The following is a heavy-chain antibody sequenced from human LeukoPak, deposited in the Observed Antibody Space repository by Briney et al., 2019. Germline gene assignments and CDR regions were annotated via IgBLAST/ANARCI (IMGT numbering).Heavy chain of an antibody. CDR1: GFTFNTYG. CDR2: ISDDGGNK. CDR3: ARDGTPNYSSGWVYMDV. V-gene: IGHV3-30*03. J-gene: IGHJ6*03. Sequence: PGGSLRLSCAASGFTFNTYGMHWVRQAPGKGLEWVTVISDDGGNKYYADSVKGRFSISRDNAKNSLYLQMTSLRVEDTAIYYCARDGTPNYSSGWVYMDVWGEGTTVTISS. D-gene: IGHD6-25*01.